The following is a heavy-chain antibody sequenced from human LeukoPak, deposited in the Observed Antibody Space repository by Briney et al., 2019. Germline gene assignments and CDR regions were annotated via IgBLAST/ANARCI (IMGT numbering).Heavy chain of an antibody. V-gene: IGHV4-59*12. CDR2: IYYSGSSA. CDR3: ARGREELPPPPLDY. J-gene: IGHJ4*02. D-gene: IGHD1-26*01. CDR1: GDSISSYY. Sequence: SETLSLTCTVSGDSISSYYWSWIRQPPGKGLEWIGYIYYSGSSANYNPSLKSRVTISVDTSKNQFSLKLSSVTAADTAVYYCARGREELPPPPLDYWGQGTLVTVSS.